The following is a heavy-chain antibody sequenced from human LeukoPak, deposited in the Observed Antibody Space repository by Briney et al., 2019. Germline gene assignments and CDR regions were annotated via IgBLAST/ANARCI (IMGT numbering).Heavy chain of an antibody. CDR3: AKDSILDH. Sequence: GGSLRLSCAASGFTFSSYEMNWVRQAPGKGLEWVAVIAYDGSYEYYADSVKGRFSISRDDSKKTVYLQMNSLRPEDTALYYCAKDSILDHWGQGTLVSVSS. J-gene: IGHJ4*02. CDR2: IAYDGSYE. CDR1: GFTFSSYE. V-gene: IGHV3-30*04.